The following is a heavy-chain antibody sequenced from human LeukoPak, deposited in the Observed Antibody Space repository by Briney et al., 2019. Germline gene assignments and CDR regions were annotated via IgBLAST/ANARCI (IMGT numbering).Heavy chain of an antibody. Sequence: PSETLSLTCTVSGGSISSYYWSWIRQPPGKGLEWIGYIYYSGSTNYNPSLKSRVTISVDTSKNQCSLKLSSVTAADTAVYYCARDRLRPWGPDAFDIWGQGTMVTVSS. CDR3: ARDRLRPWGPDAFDI. V-gene: IGHV4-59*01. CDR2: IYYSGST. J-gene: IGHJ3*02. CDR1: GGSISSYY. D-gene: IGHD3-16*01.